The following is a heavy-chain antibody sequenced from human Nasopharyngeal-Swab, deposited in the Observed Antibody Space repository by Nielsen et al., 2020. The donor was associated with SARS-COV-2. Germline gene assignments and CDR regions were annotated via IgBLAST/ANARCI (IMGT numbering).Heavy chain of an antibody. CDR2: IYYSGTTT. J-gene: IGHJ6*03. Sequence: SETLSLTCAVSSGSISSGGYTWNWIRQPPGKGLEWIGYIYYSGTTTYYNPSLKSRVTMSVDMSKNQFSLKVTSVTAADTAVYYCARGVIEGRPGPGYMDVWGKGTTVTVSS. D-gene: IGHD6-6*01. CDR3: ARGVIEGRPGPGYMDV. V-gene: IGHV4-30-4*07. CDR1: SGSISSGGYT.